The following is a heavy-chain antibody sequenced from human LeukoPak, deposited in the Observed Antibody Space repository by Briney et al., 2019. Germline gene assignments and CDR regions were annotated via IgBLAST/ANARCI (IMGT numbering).Heavy chain of an antibody. CDR2: IDHSGST. Sequence: SETLSRTCAVYGRSFSGYYLSWIRQPPGKGLEWIGEIDHSGSTNYNPSLKSRVTISVDTSKNQFSLKLSSVTAADTAVYYCARRGDSSGWYPFFYMDVWGKGTTVTISS. D-gene: IGHD6-19*01. J-gene: IGHJ6*03. CDR1: GRSFSGYY. CDR3: ARRGDSSGWYPFFYMDV. V-gene: IGHV4-34*01.